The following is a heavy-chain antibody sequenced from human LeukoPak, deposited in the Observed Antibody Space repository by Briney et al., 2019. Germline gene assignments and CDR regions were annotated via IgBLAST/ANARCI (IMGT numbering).Heavy chain of an antibody. D-gene: IGHD6-19*01. CDR1: GYTFTSYG. V-gene: IGHV1-18*01. Sequence: GASVKVSCKASGYTFTSYGISWVRQAPGQGLEWMGWISAYNGNTNYAQKLQGRVTMTTDTSTSTAYMELRSLRSDDTAVYYCARVGDSSGPYEYFQHWGQGTLVTVSS. J-gene: IGHJ1*01. CDR2: ISAYNGNT. CDR3: ARVGDSSGPYEYFQH.